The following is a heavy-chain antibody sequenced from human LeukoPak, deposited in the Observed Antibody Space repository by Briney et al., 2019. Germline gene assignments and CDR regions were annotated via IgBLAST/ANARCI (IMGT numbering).Heavy chain of an antibody. CDR1: GYTFTSYG. D-gene: IGHD3-9*01. J-gene: IGHJ4*02. Sequence: AASVKVSCKASGYTFTSYGISWVRQAPGQGLEWMGRIIPIFGTANYAQKFQGRVTITTDESTSTAYMELSSLRSEDTAVYYCARDILTGVELGYWGQGTLVTVSS. V-gene: IGHV1-69*05. CDR3: ARDILTGVELGY. CDR2: IIPIFGTA.